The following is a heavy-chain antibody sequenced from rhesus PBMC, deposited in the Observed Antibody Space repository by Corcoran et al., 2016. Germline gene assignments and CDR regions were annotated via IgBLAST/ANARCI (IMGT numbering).Heavy chain of an antibody. D-gene: IGHD3-16*01. CDR3: AKYGGSNYKSFDY. Sequence: QVQSQESGPGLVKPSETLSLTCAVPGGSILSDFWIWYRPSPRKGLELIGYIYGGDGVTSYNPSLKSRVTVSTDTSKNQFSLKLSSVTAADTAIYYCAKYGGSNYKSFDYWGQGVLVTVSS. CDR1: GGSILSDF. V-gene: IGHV4-160*01. J-gene: IGHJ4*01. CDR2: IYGGDGVT.